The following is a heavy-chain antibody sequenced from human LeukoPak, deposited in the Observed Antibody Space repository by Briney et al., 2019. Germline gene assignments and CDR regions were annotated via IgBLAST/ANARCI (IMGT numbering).Heavy chain of an antibody. V-gene: IGHV1-18*01. Sequence: AAVKVSCKASGYTFTSYGISWVRQAPGQGLEGMGWISAYNGNTNYAQKLQGRVTMTTDTSTSTAYMELRSLRSDDTAVYYCARDAGITMVQAVGPGYWGQGTLVTVSS. CDR3: ARDAGITMVQAVGPGY. CDR1: GYTFTSYG. J-gene: IGHJ4*02. D-gene: IGHD3-10*01. CDR2: ISAYNGNT.